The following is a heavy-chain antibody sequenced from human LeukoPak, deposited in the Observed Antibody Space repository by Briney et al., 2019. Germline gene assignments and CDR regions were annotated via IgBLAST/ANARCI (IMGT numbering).Heavy chain of an antibody. J-gene: IGHJ4*02. V-gene: IGHV4-59*01. CDR3: ASSIAARPDYYFHY. CDR2: IYYSGST. Sequence: SETLSLTCTVSAGSISSYYWSWIRQPPGKGLEWIGYIYYSGSTNYNPSLKSRVTISVDTSKNQFSLKLSSLTAADTAVYYCASSIAARPDYYFHYWAQGTLVTVSS. CDR1: AGSISSYY. D-gene: IGHD6-6*01.